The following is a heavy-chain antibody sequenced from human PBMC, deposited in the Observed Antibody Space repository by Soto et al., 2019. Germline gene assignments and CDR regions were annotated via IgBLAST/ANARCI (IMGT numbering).Heavy chain of an antibody. J-gene: IGHJ6*02. CDR1: GGSIRSYY. CDR2: IYYSGST. CDR3: ARVGGKDV. V-gene: IGHV4-59*01. Sequence: QVQLQESGPGLVKPSETLSLTCTVSGGSIRSYYWSWIRQPPGKGLEWIGYIYYSGSTNYNPSLKSRVTISVDTSKNQFSLKLSSVTAADTAVYYCARVGGKDVWGQGTTVTVSS. D-gene: IGHD1-1*01.